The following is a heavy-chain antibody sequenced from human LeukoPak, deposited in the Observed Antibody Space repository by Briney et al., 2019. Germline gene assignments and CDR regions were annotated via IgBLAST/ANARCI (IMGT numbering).Heavy chain of an antibody. Sequence: PSETLSLTCAVYGGSFSGYYWSWIRQPPGKGLEWIWEINHSGSTNYNPSLKSRVTISVDTSKNQFSLKLSSVTAADTAVYYCARVRDYYDSSGSNSGWYFDLWGRGTLVTVSS. CDR3: ARVRDYYDSSGSNSGWYFDL. V-gene: IGHV4-34*01. J-gene: IGHJ2*01. CDR1: GGSFSGYY. CDR2: INHSGST. D-gene: IGHD3-22*01.